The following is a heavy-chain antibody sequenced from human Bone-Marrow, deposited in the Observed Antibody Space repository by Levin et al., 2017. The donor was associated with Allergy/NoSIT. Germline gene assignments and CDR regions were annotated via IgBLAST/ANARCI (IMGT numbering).Heavy chain of an antibody. D-gene: IGHD4-17*01. CDR3: ARHSMTTVTTFDY. Sequence: SETLSLTCTVSGGSISSYYWSWIRQPPGKGLEWIGYIYYSGSTNYNPSLKSRVTISVDTSKNQFSLKLSSVTAADTAVYYCARHSMTTVTTFDYWGQGTLVTVSS. V-gene: IGHV4-59*01. CDR1: GGSISSYY. CDR2: IYYSGST. J-gene: IGHJ4*02.